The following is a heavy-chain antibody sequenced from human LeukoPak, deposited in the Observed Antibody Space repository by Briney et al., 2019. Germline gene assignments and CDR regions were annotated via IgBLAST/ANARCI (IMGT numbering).Heavy chain of an antibody. CDR1: GFTFSSYG. D-gene: IGHD6-19*01. CDR2: ISGSGGST. V-gene: IGHV3-23*01. CDR3: AKGGDSSGWYYYYYMDV. Sequence: GETLRLSCAASGFTFSSYGMNWVRQPPGRGLEWVSGISGSGGSTYYADSVKGRFTISRDNSKNTLYLQMNSLRAEDTAVYYCAKGGDSSGWYYYYYMDVWGKGTTVTVSS. J-gene: IGHJ6*03.